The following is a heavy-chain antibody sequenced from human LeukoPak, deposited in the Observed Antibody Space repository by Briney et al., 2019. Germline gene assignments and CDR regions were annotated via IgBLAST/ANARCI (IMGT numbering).Heavy chain of an antibody. CDR2: IYTSGST. V-gene: IGHV4-4*09. D-gene: IGHD3-3*01. CDR3: ARHPWSGYAWMGY. J-gene: IGHJ4*02. Sequence: SQTRSLTRTVDAGSVSSYYWRWIRQPQGKGLEWIGYIYTSGSTNYNPSLKSRVTISVDTSKNQFSLKLSSMTAADTAAYYWARHPWSGYAWMGYWGQGTLVTVSS. CDR1: AGSVSSYY.